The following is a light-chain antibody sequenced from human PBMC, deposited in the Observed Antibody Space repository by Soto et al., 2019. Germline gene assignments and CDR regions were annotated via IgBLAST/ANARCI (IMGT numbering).Light chain of an antibody. J-gene: IGKJ4*01. CDR1: QGISNC. V-gene: IGKV1-16*02. Sequence: DIQMTQSPSSLSASVGDRVTITCRASQGISNCLAWFQQKPGKAPKALLYAASRLENGVPSKFSGSASGTDFNFSISSLQPEDSAIYYCQRYKTYPLTFGGGTRVAIK. CDR3: QRYKTYPLT. CDR2: AAS.